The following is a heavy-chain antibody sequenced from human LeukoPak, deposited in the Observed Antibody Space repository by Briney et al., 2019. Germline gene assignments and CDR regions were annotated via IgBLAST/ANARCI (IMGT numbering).Heavy chain of an antibody. Sequence: SGGSLRLSCAASAFTFSSYWMHWVRHAPGKGLVWVSRINNDGSSTPYADSVKGRFTISRDNAKNTLYLQMNSLRAEDTAVYYCARSNHGCHDYWGQGTLVTVSS. CDR3: ARSNHGCHDY. CDR2: INNDGSST. J-gene: IGHJ4*02. D-gene: IGHD4-11*01. V-gene: IGHV3-74*01. CDR1: AFTFSSYW.